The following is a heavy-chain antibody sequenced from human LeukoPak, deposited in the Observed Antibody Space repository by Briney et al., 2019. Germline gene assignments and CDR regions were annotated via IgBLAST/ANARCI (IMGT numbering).Heavy chain of an antibody. CDR1: GYTFTSYY. D-gene: IGHD3-22*01. CDR2: INPSGGST. Sequence: ASVNVSCKSSGYTFTSYYMHWVRQAPGEGLEWMGIINPSGGSTSYAQKFQGRVTMTRDTSTSTVYMELSSLRSEDTAVYYCARVPYYDSSGYHVGLDYWGQGTLVTVSS. V-gene: IGHV1-46*01. J-gene: IGHJ4*02. CDR3: ARVPYYDSSGYHVGLDY.